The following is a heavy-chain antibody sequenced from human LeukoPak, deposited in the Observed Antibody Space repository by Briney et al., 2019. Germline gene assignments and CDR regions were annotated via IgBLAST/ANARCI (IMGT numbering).Heavy chain of an antibody. Sequence: GGSLRLSCAASGFTFSTYAMHWVRQAPGKGLEWVAVIWSDSTNKYYADSVRGRFTISRDNSKNTLYLQMNSLRAEDTAVYYCARDAYYDILTGYYRGGMDVWGQGATVTVSS. D-gene: IGHD3-9*01. CDR1: GFTFSTYA. CDR3: ARDAYYDILTGYYRGGMDV. CDR2: IWSDSTNK. V-gene: IGHV3-33*01. J-gene: IGHJ6*02.